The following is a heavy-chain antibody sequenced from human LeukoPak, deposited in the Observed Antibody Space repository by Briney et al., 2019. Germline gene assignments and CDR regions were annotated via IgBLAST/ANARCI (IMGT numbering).Heavy chain of an antibody. D-gene: IGHD2-15*01. CDR1: GYTFTSYF. CDR3: AREEGIVGVVARSSAFDI. Sequence: ASVKVSCKASGYTFTSYFMHWVRQAPGQGHEWMGWINPNSGGTNYAQKFQRRITLTRDTSISTAYMELSRLRSDDTAVYYCAREEGIVGVVARSSAFDIWGQGTMVTVSS. J-gene: IGHJ3*02. CDR2: INPNSGGT. V-gene: IGHV1-2*02.